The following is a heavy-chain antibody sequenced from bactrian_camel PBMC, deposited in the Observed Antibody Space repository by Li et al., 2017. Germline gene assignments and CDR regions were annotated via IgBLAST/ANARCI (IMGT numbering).Heavy chain of an antibody. CDR1: GFRYRNVC. CDR2: FSQKSGVA. CDR3: ASYRESRTYCSGGFRSTSDFGY. Sequence: HVQLVESGGGSVQAGGSLRHSCAASGFRYRNVCVAWFRQAPGKEREGVALFSQKSGVAVYDNSVLDRFTISQDSAKKQLFLQMNRLKPEDSAVYYCASYRESRTYCSGGFRSTSDFGYWGHGTQVTVSS. D-gene: IGHD2*01. J-gene: IGHJ6*01. V-gene: IGHV3S63*01.